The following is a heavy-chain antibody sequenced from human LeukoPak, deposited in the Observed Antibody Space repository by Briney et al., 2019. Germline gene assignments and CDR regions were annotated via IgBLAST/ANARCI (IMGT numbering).Heavy chain of an antibody. CDR1: GYTFSSYA. CDR3: ARDLAVAGDY. J-gene: IGHJ4*02. CDR2: ISVYSGNT. Sequence: ASVKVSCKASGYTFSSYAITWVRQAPGQGLEWMGWISVYSGNTNYAQKFQGRVTMTRDTSISTAYMELSRLRSDDTAVYYCARDLAVAGDYWGQGTLVTVSS. V-gene: IGHV1-18*01. D-gene: IGHD6-13*01.